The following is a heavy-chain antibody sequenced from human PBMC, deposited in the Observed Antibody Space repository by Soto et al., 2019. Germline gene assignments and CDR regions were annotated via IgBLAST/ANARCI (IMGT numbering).Heavy chain of an antibody. V-gene: IGHV4-39*07. J-gene: IGHJ3*02. CDR2: IYYSGST. D-gene: IGHD5-12*01. CDR3: ASRQGYNSAFDI. CDR1: GGSISSSSYH. Sequence: SEILSLTCTVSGGSISSSSYHWGWIRQPPGKGLEWIGCIYYSGSTYYNPSLKSRVTISVDTSKNQFSLKLSSVTAADTAVSYCASRQGYNSAFDIWGQGTMVNVSS.